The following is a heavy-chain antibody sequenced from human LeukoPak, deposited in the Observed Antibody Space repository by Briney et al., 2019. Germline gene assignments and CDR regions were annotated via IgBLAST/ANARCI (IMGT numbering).Heavy chain of an antibody. CDR2: FDPEDGET. D-gene: IGHD3-9*01. J-gene: IGHJ4*02. CDR3: ATGGGDILTGYYNGFDY. Sequence: ASVKVSCTVSGYTLTELSMHWVRQAPGKGLEWMGGFDPEDGETIYAQKFQGRATMTEDTSTDTAYMELSSLRSEDTAVYYCATGGGDILTGYYNGFDYWGQGTLVTVSS. V-gene: IGHV1-24*01. CDR1: GYTLTELS.